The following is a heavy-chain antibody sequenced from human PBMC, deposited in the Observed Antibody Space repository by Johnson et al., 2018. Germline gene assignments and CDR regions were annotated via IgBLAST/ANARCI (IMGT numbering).Heavy chain of an antibody. CDR1: GFTFSSYI. D-gene: IGHD1-20*01. Sequence: VQLVESGGGLVKXGGSLRLSCAASGFTFSSYIMNWVRQAPGKGLEWVSSISSSSSYIYYADSVKGRFTISRDNAKNSLYLQMNSLSAEDTAVYYWARPSTPIYLELFHIWGQGTMVTVSS. J-gene: IGHJ3*02. CDR2: ISSSSSYI. V-gene: IGHV3-21*01. CDR3: ARPSTPIYLELFHI.